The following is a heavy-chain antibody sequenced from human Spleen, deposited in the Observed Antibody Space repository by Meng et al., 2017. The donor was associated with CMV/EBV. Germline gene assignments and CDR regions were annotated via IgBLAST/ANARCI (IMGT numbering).Heavy chain of an antibody. CDR3: ARAFYDFWSGIGY. CDR2: INSAGNPR. D-gene: IGHD3-3*01. V-gene: IGHV3-48*04. CDR1: RFDFRTYH. J-gene: IGHJ4*02. Sequence: GGSLRLSCAASRFDFRTYHMNWVRQAPGKGLEWLAYINSAGNPRYYADSVKGRFTISRDNAKKSLYLQMNSMRVEDTAVYYCARAFYDFWSGIGYWGQGVLVTVSS.